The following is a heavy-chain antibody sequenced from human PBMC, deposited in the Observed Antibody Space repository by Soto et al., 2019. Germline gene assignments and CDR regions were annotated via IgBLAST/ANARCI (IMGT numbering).Heavy chain of an antibody. CDR2: IYYSGST. D-gene: IGHD5-12*01. V-gene: IGHV4-59*01. J-gene: IGHJ6*02. CDR3: ARDQGYSGYDDYYYGMDV. Sequence: SETLSLTCTVSGGSISSYYWSWIRQPPGKGLEWIGYIYYSGSTNYSPSLKSRVTISVDTSKNQFSLKLSSVTAADTAVYYCARDQGYSGYDDYYYGMDVWGQGTTVTVSS. CDR1: GGSISSYY.